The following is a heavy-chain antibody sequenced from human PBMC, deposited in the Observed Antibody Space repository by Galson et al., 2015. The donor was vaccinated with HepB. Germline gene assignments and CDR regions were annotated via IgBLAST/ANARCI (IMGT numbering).Heavy chain of an antibody. CDR3: AKDSSTYSSSWYSDY. V-gene: IGHV3-30*02. CDR2: IRYDGSNK. D-gene: IGHD6-13*01. J-gene: IGHJ4*02. CDR1: GFTFSSCG. Sequence: SLRLSCAASGFTFSSCGMHWVRQTPGKGLEWVAFIRYDGSNKYYADSVKGRFTISRDNSKNTLYLQMNSLRAEDTAVYYCAKDSSTYSSSWYSDYWGQGTLVTVSS.